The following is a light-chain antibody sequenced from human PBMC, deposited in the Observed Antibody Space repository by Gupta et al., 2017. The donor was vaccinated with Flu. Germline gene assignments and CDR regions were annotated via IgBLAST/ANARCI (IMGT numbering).Light chain of an antibody. Sequence: EIVLTQSPGTLSLSPGERVTLSCRASQTVGSSYLAWYQHKPGQAPRLLIYGAFNRATGIPDRFSGGESGTDFTLTISRLEPEDFAVYYCQVDGISPGTFGQGTKVEIK. CDR2: GAF. CDR3: QVDGISPGT. CDR1: QTVGSSY. J-gene: IGKJ1*01. V-gene: IGKV3-20*01.